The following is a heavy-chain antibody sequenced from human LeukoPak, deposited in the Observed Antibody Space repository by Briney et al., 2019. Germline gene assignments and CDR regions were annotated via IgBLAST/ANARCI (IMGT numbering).Heavy chain of an antibody. CDR2: ISASGNT. CDR3: ARLIYGSGSYYKSNWLDL. Sequence: SETLSLTCTVSGGSISGYYWSWIRQPAGEELEWIGRISASGNTNYNPSLKSRVTMSVDMSNKQLSLKLSSVTAADTAVYYCARLIYGSGSYYKSNWLDLWGQGALVTVSS. CDR1: GGSISGYY. V-gene: IGHV4-4*07. D-gene: IGHD3-10*01. J-gene: IGHJ5*02.